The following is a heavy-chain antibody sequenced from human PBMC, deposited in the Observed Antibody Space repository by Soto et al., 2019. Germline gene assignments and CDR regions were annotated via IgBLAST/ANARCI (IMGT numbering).Heavy chain of an antibody. Sequence: QVQLVQSGAEVKKPGSSVKVSCKASGGTFSSYAISWVRQAPGQGLEWMGGIIPIFGTANYAQKFQGRVTITADESTSTAYMELSSLRSEDTAVYYCARVRPAETTVDYYYYYYGMDVWGQGTTVTVSS. J-gene: IGHJ6*02. D-gene: IGHD4-17*01. CDR3: ARVRPAETTVDYYYYYYGMDV. V-gene: IGHV1-69*12. CDR2: IIPIFGTA. CDR1: GGTFSSYA.